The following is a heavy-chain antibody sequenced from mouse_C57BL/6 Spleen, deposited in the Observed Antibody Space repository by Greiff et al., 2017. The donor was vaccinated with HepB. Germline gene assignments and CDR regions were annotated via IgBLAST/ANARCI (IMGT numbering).Heavy chain of an antibody. CDR3: ARGTTPFDY. CDR1: GYSLPRGYF. D-gene: IGHD1-1*01. Sequence: EVKLQESGPGLGKPSQSLSLPRSVTGYSLPRGYFWDWIRQFPGNKLEWMGYISYDGSNNYNPSLKNRSSITRDTSKNQFFLKLNSVTTEDTATYYCARGTTPFDYWGQGTTLTVSS. CDR2: ISYDGSN. J-gene: IGHJ2*01. V-gene: IGHV3-6*01.